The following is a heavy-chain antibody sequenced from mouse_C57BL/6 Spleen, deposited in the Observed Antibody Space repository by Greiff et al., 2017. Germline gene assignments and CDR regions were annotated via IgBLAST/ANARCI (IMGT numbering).Heavy chain of an antibody. J-gene: IGHJ2*01. D-gene: IGHD1-1*01. V-gene: IGHV1-5*01. CDR1: GYTFTSYW. CDR2: IYPGNSDT. CDR3: TRFITTVENY. Sequence: EVQLQQSGTVLARPGASVKLSCKTSGYTFTSYWMHWVKQRPGQGLEWIGAIYPGNSDTSYNQKFKSKAKLTAVTSASTAYMELSSLTNEDSAVYYCTRFITTVENYWGQGTTLTVSS.